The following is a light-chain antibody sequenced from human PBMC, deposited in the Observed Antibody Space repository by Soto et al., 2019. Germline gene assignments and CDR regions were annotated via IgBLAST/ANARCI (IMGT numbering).Light chain of an antibody. CDR3: QQYGTLPYT. CDR1: QSVSSSY. Sequence: EIVLTQSPGTLSLSPGERATLSCSASQSVSSSYLAWYQQKPGQAPRLLIYGASSRATGIPDRFSGSGYGTDFTLTIISLEPEDFSVYYCQQYGTLPYTFGQGTKLEIK. CDR2: GAS. J-gene: IGKJ2*01. V-gene: IGKV3-20*01.